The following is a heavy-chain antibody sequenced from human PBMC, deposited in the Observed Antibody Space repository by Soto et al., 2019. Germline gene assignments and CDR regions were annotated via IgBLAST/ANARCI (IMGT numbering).Heavy chain of an antibody. Sequence: EVHLVESGGGLVQPGGSLRLSCAASGFTVNSNYMSWVRQAPGKGLEWVSDIYRGGGTYYADSVRGRFTVSRDTSKNTLYLQMNSLRVEDTAVYYCATDRDYGGSEYWGRGTLVTVSS. CDR1: GFTVNSNY. V-gene: IGHV3-66*01. CDR2: IYRGGGT. J-gene: IGHJ4*02. CDR3: ATDRDYGGSEY. D-gene: IGHD4-17*01.